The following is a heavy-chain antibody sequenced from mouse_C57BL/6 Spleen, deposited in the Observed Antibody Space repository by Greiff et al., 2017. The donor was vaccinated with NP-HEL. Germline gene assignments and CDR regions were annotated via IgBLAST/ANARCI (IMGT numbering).Heavy chain of an antibody. CDR3: ARRGYYSNFDY. J-gene: IGHJ2*01. CDR2: ISDGGSYT. D-gene: IGHD2-5*01. Sequence: EVMLVESGGGLVKPGGSLKLSCAASGFTFSSYAMSWVRQTPEKRLEWVATISDGGSYTYYPDNVKGRFTISRDNAKNNLYLQMSHLKSEDTAMYYCARRGYYSNFDYWGQGTTLTVSS. CDR1: GFTFSSYA. V-gene: IGHV5-4*03.